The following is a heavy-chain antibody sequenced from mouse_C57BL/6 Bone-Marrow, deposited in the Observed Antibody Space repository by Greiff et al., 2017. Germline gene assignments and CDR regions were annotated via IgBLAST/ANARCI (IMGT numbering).Heavy chain of an antibody. D-gene: IGHD3-1*01. J-gene: IGHJ2*01. CDR1: GYTFTSYW. CDR3: AKAGDFDY. V-gene: IGHV1-64*01. CDR2: IHTNSGST. Sequence: QVQLQQSGAELVKPGASVKLSCKASGYTFTSYWMHWVKQRPGHGLEWIGMIHTNSGSTNYNEKFKSKAKLNVDKSSSTAYMQLSGLTSEDSAVYYCAKAGDFDYWGQGTTLTVSS.